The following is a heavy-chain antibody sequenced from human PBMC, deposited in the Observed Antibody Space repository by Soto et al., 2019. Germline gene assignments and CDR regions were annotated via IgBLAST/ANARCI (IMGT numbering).Heavy chain of an antibody. J-gene: IGHJ5*02. D-gene: IGHD2-2*01. Sequence: SETLSLTCRVAGGSISCFYSSWIRPSQGKELEWIGNIYYSGSKNYNPSLKSRVTMSVNTSKNQFSLKLYSVIAADTAVYYCARVHWGSTSYPKLWGFDPWGQGTRVTVSS. CDR1: GGSISCFY. V-gene: IGHV4-59*13. CDR2: IYYSGSK. CDR3: ARVHWGSTSYPKLWGFDP.